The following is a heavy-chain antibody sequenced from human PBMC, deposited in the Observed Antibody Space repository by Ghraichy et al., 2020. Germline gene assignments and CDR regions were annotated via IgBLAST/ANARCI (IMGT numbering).Heavy chain of an antibody. CDR1: GFIFSNFD. Sequence: ETLSLTCTVSGFIFSNFDMTWVRQAPGKGLEFVSSISGSGSYTFYAFSLKGRFTIFRDNFRNTLYLQMNNLRAEDTAIYYCEKKGRDSSGLDSFDIWGQGTVVTVSS. CDR3: EKKGRDSSGLDSFDI. J-gene: IGHJ3*02. CDR2: ISGSGSYT. D-gene: IGHD3-22*01. V-gene: IGHV3-23*01.